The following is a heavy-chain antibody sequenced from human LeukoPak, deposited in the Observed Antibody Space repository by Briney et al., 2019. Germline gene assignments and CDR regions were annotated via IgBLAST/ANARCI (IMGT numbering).Heavy chain of an antibody. CDR3: VRGDGYGDYVGLGGH. J-gene: IGHJ4*02. CDR2: IYHRGNT. D-gene: IGHD4-17*01. Sequence: SETLSPTCAVSGGSVSTSFHSWNWIRQPPGKAPEFIGYIYHRGNTYSNPSLGSRVTISIDTSKNYFSLNLNSVTAADTAVYYCVRGDGYGDYVGLGGHWGPGTLVTVSS. V-gene: IGHV4-30-2*01. CDR1: GGSVSTSFHS.